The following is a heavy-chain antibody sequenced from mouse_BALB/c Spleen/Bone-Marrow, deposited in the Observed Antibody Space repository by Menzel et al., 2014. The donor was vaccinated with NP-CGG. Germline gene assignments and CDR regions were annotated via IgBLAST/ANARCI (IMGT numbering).Heavy chain of an antibody. Sequence: QVQLKQSGAELAKPGASLKMSCKASGYTFTSYWMHWVKQRPGQGLEWIGYINPSTDYTEYNQKFKDKTTLTADKSSSTAFMQLSSLTSEDSAVYYCARRAYGGSYGFAYWGQGTLVTVSA. CDR2: INPSTDYT. D-gene: IGHD1-1*01. V-gene: IGHV1-7*01. CDR3: ARRAYGGSYGFAY. J-gene: IGHJ3*01. CDR1: GYTFTSYW.